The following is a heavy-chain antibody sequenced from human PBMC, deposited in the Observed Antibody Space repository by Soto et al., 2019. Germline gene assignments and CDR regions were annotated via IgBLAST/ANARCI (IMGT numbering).Heavy chain of an antibody. Sequence: TLSLTCAVSGDSISSGGFSWSWIRQPPGKGLEWIGYIYHSGTSFYNPSLKSRVTISVDGSKNQFSPKVNSVTAADTAVYYCARGRLVPAVNFDYWGLGTLVTSPQ. CDR3: ARGRLVPAVNFDY. J-gene: IGHJ4*02. V-gene: IGHV4-30-2*01. D-gene: IGHD2-2*01. CDR1: GDSISSGGFS. CDR2: IYHSGTS.